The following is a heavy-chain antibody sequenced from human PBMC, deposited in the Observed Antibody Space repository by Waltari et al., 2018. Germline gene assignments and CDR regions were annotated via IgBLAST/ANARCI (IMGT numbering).Heavy chain of an antibody. V-gene: IGHV3-30*02. Sequence: VQLVESGGGVVQPGGSLRLSCAVAAFRFSSYGMHWVRQAPGKGLEWVEFIQVDALNKYYADSLKGRFTVSRDDSENALYLQMNSLRGDDTAVYYCARGTHYSFEYWGLGTLVTVSS. CDR2: IQVDALNK. CDR3: ARGTHYSFEY. CDR1: AFRFSSYG. J-gene: IGHJ4*02.